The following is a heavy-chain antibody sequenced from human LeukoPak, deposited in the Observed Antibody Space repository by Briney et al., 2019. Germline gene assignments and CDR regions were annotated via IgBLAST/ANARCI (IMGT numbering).Heavy chain of an antibody. D-gene: IGHD2-2*01. CDR1: GFTFSNAW. Sequence: GGSLRLSCAASGFTFSNAWMNWVRQAPGKGLEWVGRIKSKTDGGTTDYAPPVKGRFTISRDDSKNTLYLQMNSLKTEDTAVYYCTTEVGYCSSTSCYRGWFDYWGQGTLVSVSS. CDR3: TTEVGYCSSTSCYRGWFDY. J-gene: IGHJ4*02. CDR2: IKSKTDGGTT. V-gene: IGHV3-15*01.